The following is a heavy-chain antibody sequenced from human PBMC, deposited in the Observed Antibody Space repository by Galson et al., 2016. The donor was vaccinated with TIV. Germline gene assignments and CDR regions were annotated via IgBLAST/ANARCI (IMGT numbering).Heavy chain of an antibody. CDR3: VKGAGRYSRSWYFDY. Sequence: TIVYADSMKGRFTISRDNSKNSLYLQMNSLTSDDTALYYCVKGAGRYSRSWYFDYWGQGTLVTVSS. V-gene: IGHV3-9*01. CDR2: TI. J-gene: IGHJ4*02. D-gene: IGHD6-13*01.